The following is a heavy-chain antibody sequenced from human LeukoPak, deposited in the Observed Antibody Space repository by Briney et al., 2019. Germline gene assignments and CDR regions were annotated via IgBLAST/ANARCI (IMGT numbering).Heavy chain of an antibody. Sequence: ASVKVSCKASGYTFTSYGISWVRQAPGQGLEWMGWISVYNGNTNYAQKLQGRVTMTTDTSTSTAYMELRSLRSGDRAVYYCARGAHFGGYSGYGYWGQGTLVTVSS. V-gene: IGHV1-18*01. CDR1: GYTFTSYG. CDR2: ISVYNGNT. CDR3: ARGAHFGGYSGYGY. J-gene: IGHJ4*02. D-gene: IGHD5-12*01.